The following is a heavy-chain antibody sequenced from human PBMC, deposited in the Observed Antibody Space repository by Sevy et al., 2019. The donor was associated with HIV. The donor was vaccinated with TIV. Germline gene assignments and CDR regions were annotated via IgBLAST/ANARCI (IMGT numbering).Heavy chain of an antibody. Sequence: SETLSLTCDVSGGSVSNGDYYWSWIRQPPGKGLEWFGYIYYSGSGYYNPFLKSWVTISVDTSKNQFSLKLKSGTAADTAIYYCASKRGYTHGPFESWGQGTLVTVSS. V-gene: IGHV4-30-4*01. CDR3: ASKRGYTHGPFES. J-gene: IGHJ4*02. CDR1: GGSVSNGDYY. D-gene: IGHD5-12*01. CDR2: IYYSGSG.